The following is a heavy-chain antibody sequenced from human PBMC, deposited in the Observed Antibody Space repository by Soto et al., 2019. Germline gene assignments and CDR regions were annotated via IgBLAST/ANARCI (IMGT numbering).Heavy chain of an antibody. CDR2: ISYDGSNK. D-gene: IGHD3-3*01. J-gene: IGHJ3*02. CDR3: AREARFLEWLSAFDI. CDR1: GFTFSSYA. Sequence: GGSLRLSCAASGFTFSSYAMHWVRQAPGKGLEWVAVISYDGSNKYYADSVKGRFTISRDNSKNTLYLQMNSLRAEDTAVYYCAREARFLEWLSAFDIWGQGTMVTVS. V-gene: IGHV3-30-3*01.